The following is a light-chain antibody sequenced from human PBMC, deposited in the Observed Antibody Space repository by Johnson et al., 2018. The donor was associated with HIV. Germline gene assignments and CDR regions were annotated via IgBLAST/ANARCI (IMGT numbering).Light chain of an antibody. CDR3: GAWDSGLTAGV. V-gene: IGLV1-51*01. J-gene: IGLJ1*01. CDR1: SSNIGNNY. CDR2: DNH. Sequence: QSVLTQPPSVSAAPGQKVNISCSGSSSNIGNNYVSWYQQLPGTAPKVLIYDNHKRPSGIPDRVSGSKSGTSATLGITGLQTGDEADYYCGAWDSGLTAGVFGTGTKVTVL.